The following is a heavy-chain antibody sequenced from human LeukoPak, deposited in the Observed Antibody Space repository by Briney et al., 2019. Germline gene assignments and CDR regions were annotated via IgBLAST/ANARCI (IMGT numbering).Heavy chain of an antibody. D-gene: IGHD6-13*01. CDR2: ISWNSGSI. J-gene: IGHJ4*02. CDR3: AKDTGYSSSWVFDY. Sequence: GGSLRLSCAASGFTFDDYAMHWVRQAPGKGLEWVSGISWNSGSIGYADSVKGRFTISRDNAKNSLYLQMNSLRAEDTALYYCAKDTGYSSSWVFDYWGQGTLVTVSS. CDR1: GFTFDDYA. V-gene: IGHV3-9*01.